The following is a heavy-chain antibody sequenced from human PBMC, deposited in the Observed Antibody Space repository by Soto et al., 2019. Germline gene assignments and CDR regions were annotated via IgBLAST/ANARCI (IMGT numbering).Heavy chain of an antibody. Sequence: EVQLVESGGGLVQPGGSLRLSCAASGFTFSSYWMHWVRQVPGKGLAWVSHIDSDGNYTTYADSVKGRFTISRDNAKNTVYLQMNSLRAEDTAVYYCVRDDVGVGIDYWCLGTLVTVSS. V-gene: IGHV3-74*03. CDR3: VRDDVGVGIDY. J-gene: IGHJ4*02. CDR2: IDSDGNYT. D-gene: IGHD1-26*01. CDR1: GFTFSSYW.